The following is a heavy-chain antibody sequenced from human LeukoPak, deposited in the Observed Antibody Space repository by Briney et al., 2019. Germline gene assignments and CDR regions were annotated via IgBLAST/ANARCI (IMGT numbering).Heavy chain of an antibody. Sequence: GASVKVSCKASGYTFTGYYMHWVRQAPGQGLEWMGWINTYNEETDYAQKFQGRVTMTTDSSTNTAHMELRSLRSDDTAMYYCVRVGQQLILWFDPWGQGTLVTVSS. V-gene: IGHV1-18*04. CDR1: GYTFTGYY. CDR2: INTYNEET. D-gene: IGHD6-13*01. J-gene: IGHJ5*02. CDR3: VRVGQQLILWFDP.